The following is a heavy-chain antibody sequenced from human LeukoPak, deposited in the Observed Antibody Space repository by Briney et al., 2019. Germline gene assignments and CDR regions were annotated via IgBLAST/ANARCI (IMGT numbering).Heavy chain of an antibody. CDR1: GYTFTSYD. D-gene: IGHD3-10*01. CDR2: MNPNSGNT. V-gene: IGHV1-8*01. Sequence: ASVKGSCKASGYTFTSYDINWVRQATGQGLEWMGWMNPNSGNTGYAQKFQGRVTMTRNTSISTAYMELSSLRSEDTAVYYCARGFYGSGSYYNGAFDIWGQGTMVTVSS. CDR3: ARGFYGSGSYYNGAFDI. J-gene: IGHJ3*02.